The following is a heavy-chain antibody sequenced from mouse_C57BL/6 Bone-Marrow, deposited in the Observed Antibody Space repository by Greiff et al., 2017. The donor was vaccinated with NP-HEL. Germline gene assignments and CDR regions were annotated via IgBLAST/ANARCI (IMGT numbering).Heavy chain of an antibody. Sequence: VQLQQPGAELVRPGSSVKLSCKASGYTFTSYWMHWVKQRPIQGLEWIGNIDPSDSETHYNQKFKDKATLTVDKSSSTAYMQLSSLTSEDSAVYYCARPLTTVVPHWYFDVWGTGTTVTVSS. J-gene: IGHJ1*03. CDR3: ARPLTTVVPHWYFDV. V-gene: IGHV1-52*01. D-gene: IGHD1-1*01. CDR2: IDPSDSET. CDR1: GYTFTSYW.